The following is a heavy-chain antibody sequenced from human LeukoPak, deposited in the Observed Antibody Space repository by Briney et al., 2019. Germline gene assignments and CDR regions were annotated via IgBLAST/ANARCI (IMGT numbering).Heavy chain of an antibody. Sequence: SVKVSCKASGGTFSSYALSWVRQAPGQGLEWMGGIIPIFGTANYAQKFQGRVTITTDESTSTAYMELSSLRSEDTGVYYCARIYDSSGYSHFDYWGQGTLVTVSS. CDR2: IIPIFGTA. D-gene: IGHD3-22*01. CDR1: GGTFSSYA. V-gene: IGHV1-69*05. CDR3: ARIYDSSGYSHFDY. J-gene: IGHJ4*02.